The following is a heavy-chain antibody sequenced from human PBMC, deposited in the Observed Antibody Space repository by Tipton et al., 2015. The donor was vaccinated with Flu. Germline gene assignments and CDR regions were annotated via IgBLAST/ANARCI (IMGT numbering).Heavy chain of an antibody. CDR2: IYTSGST. CDR1: GGSISSYY. V-gene: IGHV4-4*07. Sequence: TLSLTCTVSGGSISSYYWSWIRQPAGKGLEWIGRIYTSGSTNYNPSLKSRVTISVDTSKNQFSLKLSSVTAADTAVYYCARGCDFWSGGEYYFDYWGQGTLVTVSS. CDR3: ARGCDFWSGGEYYFDY. D-gene: IGHD3-3*01. J-gene: IGHJ4*02.